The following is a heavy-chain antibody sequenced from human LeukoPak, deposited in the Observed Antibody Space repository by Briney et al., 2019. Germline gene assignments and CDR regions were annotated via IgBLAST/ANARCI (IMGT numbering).Heavy chain of an antibody. J-gene: IGHJ4*02. Sequence: GEALEISCKGSGYSFTRYWISLVRQMPGKGLELMGRIDPDDSYTNYSPSFQGHVTISADKSISTAYLQWSSLKASDTAMYYCARHFGGSYYDDYWGQGTLVTVSS. D-gene: IGHD1-26*01. V-gene: IGHV5-10-1*01. CDR3: ARHFGGSYYDDY. CDR1: GYSFTRYW. CDR2: IDPDDSYT.